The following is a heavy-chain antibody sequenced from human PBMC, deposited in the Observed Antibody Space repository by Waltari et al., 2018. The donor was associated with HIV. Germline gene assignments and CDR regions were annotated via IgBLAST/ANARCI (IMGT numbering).Heavy chain of an antibody. Sequence: QVRLVESGGGVVQPGRSLRLSCEASGFILGGDAMHWVRQTPDKGLEWVAGISFEGAKKNYIDSVKGRFTVSRDNSKNTMYLQMNNLRPDDTAVYYCARDLAYSSTWPSYWGQGTLVTVSS. J-gene: IGHJ4*02. CDR2: ISFEGAKK. D-gene: IGHD6-13*01. CDR1: GFILGGDA. V-gene: IGHV3-30*03. CDR3: ARDLAYSSTWPSY.